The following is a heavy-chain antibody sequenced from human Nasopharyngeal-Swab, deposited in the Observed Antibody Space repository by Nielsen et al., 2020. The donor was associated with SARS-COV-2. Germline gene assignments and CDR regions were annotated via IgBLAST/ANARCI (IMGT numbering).Heavy chain of an antibody. CDR1: GGSISNSQW. J-gene: IGHJ4*02. D-gene: IGHD2-2*01. CDR3: ATRDPQPV. CDR2: IYHGEYT. V-gene: IGHV4/OR15-8*02. Sequence: SEPLSLTCVVSGGSISNSQWWTWVRQPPGKGLEWIGEIYHGEYTNYNPSLKSRVTISADKSNNQFSLDLTSVTAADTAVYYCATRDPQPVWGQGTLVTVSS.